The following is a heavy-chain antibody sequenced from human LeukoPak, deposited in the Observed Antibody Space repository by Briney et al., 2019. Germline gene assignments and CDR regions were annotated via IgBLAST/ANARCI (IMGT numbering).Heavy chain of an antibody. CDR2: VSSDITTI. J-gene: IGHJ6*03. D-gene: IGHD3-3*01. CDR1: GFTFRNYN. CDR3: ARVIGVSGGLHMDV. V-gene: IGHV3-48*01. Sequence: PGGSLRLSCAASGFTFRNYNMNWVRQAPGKGLEWLSYVSSDITTIYYADSVKGRFTISRDNAKNSLFLQMNSLRAEDTAVYYCARVIGVSGGLHMDVWGKGTTVTVSS.